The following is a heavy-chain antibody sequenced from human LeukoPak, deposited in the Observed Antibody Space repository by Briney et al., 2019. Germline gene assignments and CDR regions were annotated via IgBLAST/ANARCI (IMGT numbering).Heavy chain of an antibody. CDR2: IYYSSGST. CDR1: GASVSSGSYY. D-gene: IGHD6-13*01. CDR3: ARATYTSTWSKIDS. Sequence: SETLSLTCTVSGASVSSGSYYWTWIRQPPGKGLEWIGYIYYSSGSTSYNPSLKSRVTMSVDTSKNEFSLRLTSVTAADTAVYYCARATYTSTWSKIDSWGPGTLVTVSS. J-gene: IGHJ4*02. V-gene: IGHV4-61*01.